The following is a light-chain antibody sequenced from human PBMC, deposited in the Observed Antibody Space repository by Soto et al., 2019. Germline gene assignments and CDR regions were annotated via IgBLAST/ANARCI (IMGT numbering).Light chain of an antibody. V-gene: IGLV6-57*03. CDR2: EDN. CDR3: QSYDSSNVV. Sequence: NFMLTQPHSVSESPGKTVTISCTRSSGSIASNYVQWYQQRPGSAPTTVIYEDNQRPSGVPDRFSGSIDSSSNSASLTISGLKTEVEADYYCQSYDSSNVVFGGGPKLTVL. CDR1: SGSIASNY. J-gene: IGLJ2*01.